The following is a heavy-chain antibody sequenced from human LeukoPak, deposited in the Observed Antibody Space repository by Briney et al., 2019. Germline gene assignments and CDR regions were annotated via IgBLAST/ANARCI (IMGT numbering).Heavy chain of an antibody. Sequence: PGGSLRLSCAASRFTFSDYYMSWIRQAPGKGLERDSYISSSGSTIYYADSVKGRFTIPSDNPKNSLYLQMNSLRAEDTAVYYCARDIGTSYNWFDPWGQGTLVTVSS. V-gene: IGHV3-11*01. CDR2: ISSSGSTI. CDR3: ARDIGTSYNWFDP. J-gene: IGHJ5*02. D-gene: IGHD2-2*01. CDR1: RFTFSDYY.